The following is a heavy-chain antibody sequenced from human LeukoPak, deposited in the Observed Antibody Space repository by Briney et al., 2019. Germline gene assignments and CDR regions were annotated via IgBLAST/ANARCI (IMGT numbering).Heavy chain of an antibody. CDR1: GGTFSSYA. CDR2: IIPIFGTA. V-gene: IGHV1-69*13. Sequence: SVKVSCKASGGTFSSYAISWVRQAPRQGLEWMGGIIPIFGTANYAQKFQGRVTITADESTSTAYMELSSLRSEDTAVYSCARVASGYCSSTSCYDYWGQGTLVTVSS. D-gene: IGHD2-2*01. J-gene: IGHJ4*02. CDR3: ARVASGYCSSTSCYDY.